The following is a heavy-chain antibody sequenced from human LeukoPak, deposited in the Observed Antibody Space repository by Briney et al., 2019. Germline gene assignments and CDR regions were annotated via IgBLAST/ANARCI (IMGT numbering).Heavy chain of an antibody. V-gene: IGHV1-18*01. CDR3: ARGYYDFWSGYYPYDYYMDV. CDR1: GYTFTSYG. CDR2: ISAYNGNT. D-gene: IGHD3-3*01. J-gene: IGHJ6*03. Sequence: ASVKVSCKASGYTFTSYGISWVRQAPGQGLECMGWISAYNGNTNYAQKLQGRVTMTTDTSTSTAYMELRSLRSDDTAVYYCARGYYDFWSGYYPYDYYMDVWGKGTTVTVSS.